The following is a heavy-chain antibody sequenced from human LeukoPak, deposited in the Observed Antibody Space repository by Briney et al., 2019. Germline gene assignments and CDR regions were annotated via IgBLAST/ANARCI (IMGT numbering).Heavy chain of an antibody. CDR3: ARVPTVTFFDY. V-gene: IGHV4-4*02. CDR2: VYDNGST. CDR1: GGSITRSNW. D-gene: IGHD4-17*01. J-gene: IGHJ4*02. Sequence: SETLSLTCAVSGGSITRSNWWSWVRQSPGKGLEWIGEVYDNGSTNYNPSLKSRVTISVDKSKNQFSLKLTSVTAADTAVYYCARVPTVTFFDYWGQGTLVTVSS.